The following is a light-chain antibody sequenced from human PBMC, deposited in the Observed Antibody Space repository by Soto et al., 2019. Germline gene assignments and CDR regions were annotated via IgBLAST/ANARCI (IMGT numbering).Light chain of an antibody. V-gene: IGKV1-33*01. CDR3: QQYDDLPIT. Sequence: DIQMTQSPSSLFASVGDRVTITCQASQDISDFLNWYYQKPGKAPKVLIYDASKLQTGVPSRFSGRRSGTDFIFTISDLQPDDSGMYYCQQYDDLPITFGQGTLLDIK. CDR2: DAS. J-gene: IGKJ5*01. CDR1: QDISDF.